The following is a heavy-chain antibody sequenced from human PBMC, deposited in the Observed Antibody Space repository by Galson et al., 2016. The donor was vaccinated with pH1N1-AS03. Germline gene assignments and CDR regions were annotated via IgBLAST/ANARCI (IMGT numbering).Heavy chain of an antibody. V-gene: IGHV1-69*10. J-gene: IGHJ5*02. CDR1: GGTFSDFA. Sequence: SVKVPCQASGGTFSDFAISWIRQAPGQGLEWMGGTMPLLGSTIYARKFKDRITISADESTNTAYMEVSSLTSEDTALYYCARSRLNDYTGPEWFDPWGQGTLVTVSS. CDR2: TMPLLGST. CDR3: ARSRLNDYTGPEWFDP. D-gene: IGHD2-8*02.